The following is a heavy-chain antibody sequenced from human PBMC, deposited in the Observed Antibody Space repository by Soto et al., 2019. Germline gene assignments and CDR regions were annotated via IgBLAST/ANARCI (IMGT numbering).Heavy chain of an antibody. CDR1: GFTFSSYS. CDR3: AREGEYYGSGSYSCDY. J-gene: IGHJ4*02. V-gene: IGHV3-21*01. Sequence: EVQLVESGGGLVKPGGSLRLSCAASGFTFSSYSMNWVRQAPGKGLEWVSSISSSSSYIYYADSVKGRFTISRDNAKNSLYLQMNSLRAEDTAVYYCAREGEYYGSGSYSCDYWGQGTLVTVSS. D-gene: IGHD3-10*01. CDR2: ISSSSSYI.